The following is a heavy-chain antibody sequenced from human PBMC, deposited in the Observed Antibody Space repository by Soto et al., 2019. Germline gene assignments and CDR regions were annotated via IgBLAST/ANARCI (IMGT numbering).Heavy chain of an antibody. CDR1: GGTFSSYA. D-gene: IGHD4-17*01. CDR3: AEPNESIDGDYKPADV. Sequence: QVQLVQSGAEVKKPGSSVKVSCKASGGTFSSYAISWVRQAPGQGLEWMGGIIPIFGTANYAQKFQGRVKITADEFTSTDYMELRSLRSEDTAVYYCAEPNESIDGDYKPADVWGQGTTVTVSS. V-gene: IGHV1-69*12. J-gene: IGHJ6*02. CDR2: IIPIFGTA.